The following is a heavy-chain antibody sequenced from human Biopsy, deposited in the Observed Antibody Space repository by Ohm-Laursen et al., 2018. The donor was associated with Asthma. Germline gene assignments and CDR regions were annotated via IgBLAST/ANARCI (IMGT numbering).Heavy chain of an antibody. Sequence: SLRLSCSASGFSFSNFAIHWVRQAPGRGLEWVAVISYDGGNKFYGDSVKGRFTLSRDNSRNTLYLQMNSLRVEDTAIYYCARTHERWTSIQDDALDIWGQGTMVIVSS. CDR3: ARTHERWTSIQDDALDI. D-gene: IGHD4-23*01. V-gene: IGHV3-30*03. J-gene: IGHJ3*02. CDR1: GFSFSNFA. CDR2: ISYDGGNK.